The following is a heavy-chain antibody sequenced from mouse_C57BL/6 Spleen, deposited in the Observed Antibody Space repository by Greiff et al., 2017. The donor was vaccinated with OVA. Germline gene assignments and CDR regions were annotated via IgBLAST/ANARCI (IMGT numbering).Heavy chain of an antibody. V-gene: IGHV14-4*01. D-gene: IGHD1-1*01. CDR3: TSKYYGSGAY. CDR2: IDPENGDT. J-gene: IGHJ3*01. CDR1: GFNIKDDY. Sequence: VQLQQSGAELVRPGASVKLSCTASGFNIKDDYMHWVKQRPEQGLEWIGRIDPENGDTEYASKFQGKATITADTSSNTAYLQLSSLTSEDTAVYYCTSKYYGSGAYWGQGTLVTVSA.